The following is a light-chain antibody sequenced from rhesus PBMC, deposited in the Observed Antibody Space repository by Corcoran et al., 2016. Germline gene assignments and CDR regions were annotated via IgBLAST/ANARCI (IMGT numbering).Light chain of an antibody. Sequence: EIVMTQSPATLSLSPGETATLSCRASERVGSYLAWYQQKPGQAPKLLVHSAYFRATGIPDRFSGSGSRTVFTLTISSLGPEIVGVYPCQQSNDLLLTFGGGTKVEL. CDR1: ERVGSY. V-gene: IGKV3-40*03. CDR2: SAY. J-gene: IGKJ4*01. CDR3: QQSNDLLLT.